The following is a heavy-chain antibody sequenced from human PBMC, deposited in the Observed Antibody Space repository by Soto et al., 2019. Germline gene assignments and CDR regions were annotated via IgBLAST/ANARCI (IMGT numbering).Heavy chain of an antibody. J-gene: IGHJ6*01. CDR2: ISPYNGNT. CDR3: AREPRYREMDV. V-gene: IGHV1-18*01. CDR1: GYIFTSYG. Sequence: ASVKVSCKASGYIFTSYGISWVRQAPGQGLEWMGWISPYNGNTNYAQNVQGRVTMTTDTSTKTAYMELRGLRSDDTAVYYCAREPRYREMDVWGQGTTVTVSS. D-gene: IGHD1-20*01.